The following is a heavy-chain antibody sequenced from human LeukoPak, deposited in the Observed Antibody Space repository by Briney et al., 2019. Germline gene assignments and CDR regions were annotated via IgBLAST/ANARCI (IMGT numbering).Heavy chain of an antibody. J-gene: IGHJ4*02. CDR3: AKNGQIQLWLHFDY. D-gene: IGHD5-18*01. CDR2: ISGSGGST. Sequence: PPGGSLRLSCAASGFTFSSYAMSWVRQAPGKGLEWVSAISGSGGSTYYADSVKGRFTISRDNSKNTLYLQMNSLRAEDTAVYYCAKNGQIQLWLHFDYWGQGTLVTVSS. CDR1: GFTFSSYA. V-gene: IGHV3-23*01.